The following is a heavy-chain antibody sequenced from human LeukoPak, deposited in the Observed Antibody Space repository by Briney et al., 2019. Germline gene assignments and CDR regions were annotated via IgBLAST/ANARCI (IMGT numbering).Heavy chain of an antibody. D-gene: IGHD5-24*01. CDR3: ASGSLGDGYGVGDYYQYMDV. J-gene: IGHJ6*03. V-gene: IGHV1-69*05. CDR2: IMPLFGTA. Sequence: SVKVSCKASGGTFNSYAISWVRQAPGQGLEWMGGIMPLFGTANYAQEFQGRVTFTTDESASTAYMEVSSLRSEDTAVYYCASGSLGDGYGVGDYYQYMDVWGKGITVTVSS. CDR1: GGTFNSYA.